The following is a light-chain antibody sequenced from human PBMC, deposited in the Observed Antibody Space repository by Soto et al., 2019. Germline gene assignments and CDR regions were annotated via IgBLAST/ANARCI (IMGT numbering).Light chain of an antibody. J-gene: IGKJ3*01. V-gene: IGKV3-11*01. Sequence: EIVLTQSPATLSLSPGERATLSCRASQSVSSYLAWYQQKPGQAPRLLIYDASNRATGIPARFSGSGSGTDFTITISSLEPEDFAVYYCQQRSNWPRLFTFGPGTKVDIK. CDR3: QQRSNWPRLFT. CDR1: QSVSSY. CDR2: DAS.